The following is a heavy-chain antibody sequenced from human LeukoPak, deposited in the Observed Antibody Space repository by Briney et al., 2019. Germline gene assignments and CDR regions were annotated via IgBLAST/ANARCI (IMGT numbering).Heavy chain of an antibody. CDR2: INHSGST. CDR1: GGSFSGYY. V-gene: IGHV4-34*01. D-gene: IGHD3-10*01. J-gene: IGHJ4*02. Sequence: SETLSLTCAVYGGSFSGYYWSWIRQPPGKGLEWIGEINHSGSTNYNPSLKSRVTISVDTSKNQFSLKLSSVTAADTAVYYCARAYPFYGPGSYYFDYWGQGTLVTVSS. CDR3: ARAYPFYGPGSYYFDY.